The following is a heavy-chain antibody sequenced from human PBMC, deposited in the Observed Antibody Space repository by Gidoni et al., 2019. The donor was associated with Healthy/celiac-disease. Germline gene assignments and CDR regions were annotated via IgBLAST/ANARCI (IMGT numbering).Heavy chain of an antibody. D-gene: IGHD6-19*01. V-gene: IGHV3-23*01. CDR2: ISGSGGST. J-gene: IGHJ4*02. CDR1: GFTFSSYA. Sequence: EVQLLESGGGLVQPGGSLRLSCAASGFTFSSYAKSWVRQAPGKGLEWVSAISGSGGSTYYADSVKGRFTISRDNSKNTLYLQMNSLRAEDTAVYYCAKGRYSSGWYFDYWGQGTLVTVSS. CDR3: AKGRYSSGWYFDY.